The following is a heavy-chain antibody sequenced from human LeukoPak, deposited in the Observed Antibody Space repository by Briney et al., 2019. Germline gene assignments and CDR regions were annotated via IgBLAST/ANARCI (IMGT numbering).Heavy chain of an antibody. J-gene: IGHJ4*02. V-gene: IGHV5-51*01. CDR1: GYSSTSYW. D-gene: IGHD3-10*01. Sequence: GESLQIFCKGAGYSSTSYWIGWVRQMPGKDLEWMGIIYPCDSGTRYSPSFQGQGTTFADKSTKTAYLQWRSLTAADTATDYCAEHDWPYGAGSYPEYWGQGTLVTVSS. CDR3: AEHDWPYGAGSYPEY. CDR2: IYPCDSGT.